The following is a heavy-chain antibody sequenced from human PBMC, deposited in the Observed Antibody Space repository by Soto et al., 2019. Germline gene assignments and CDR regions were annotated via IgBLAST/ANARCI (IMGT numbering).Heavy chain of an antibody. J-gene: IGHJ6*02. CDR3: ARDLYYDILTGYYGYYGMDV. CDR1: GGSISSYY. CDR2: IYYSGST. Sequence: PSETLSLTCTVSGGSISSYYWSWIRQPPGKGLEWIGYIYYSGSTNYNPSLKSRVTISVDTSKNQFSLKLSSVTAADTAVYYYARDLYYDILTGYYGYYGMDVWGQGTTVTVSS. V-gene: IGHV4-59*01. D-gene: IGHD3-9*01.